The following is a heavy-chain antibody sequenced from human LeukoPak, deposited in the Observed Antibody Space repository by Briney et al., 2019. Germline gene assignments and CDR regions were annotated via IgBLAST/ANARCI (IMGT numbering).Heavy chain of an antibody. J-gene: IGHJ4*02. CDR3: ASTHYGDYGDYGDPRRDY. D-gene: IGHD4-17*01. CDR2: IYSGGST. CDR1: GFTVSSNY. Sequence: GGSLRLSCAASGFTVSSNYMSWVRQAPGKGLEWVSVIYSGGSTYYADSVKGRFTISKDNSKNTLYLQMNSLRAEDTAVYYCASTHYGDYGDYGDPRRDYWGQGTLVTVSS. V-gene: IGHV3-66*01.